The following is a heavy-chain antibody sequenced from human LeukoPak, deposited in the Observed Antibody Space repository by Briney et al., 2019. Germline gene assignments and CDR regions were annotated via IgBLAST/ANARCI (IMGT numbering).Heavy chain of an antibody. CDR3: GRDLGDYNFDPADDAFDI. D-gene: IGHD3-16*01. Sequence: ASVKVSCKASGYTFTSYGISWVRQAPGQGREWMGWISAYNGNTNYAQKLQGRVTMTTDTSTSTAYVELRSLRSDDTAVYYCGRDLGDYNFDPADDAFDIWGKGQWSPSLQ. CDR2: ISAYNGNT. J-gene: IGHJ3*02. CDR1: GYTFTSYG. V-gene: IGHV1-18*01.